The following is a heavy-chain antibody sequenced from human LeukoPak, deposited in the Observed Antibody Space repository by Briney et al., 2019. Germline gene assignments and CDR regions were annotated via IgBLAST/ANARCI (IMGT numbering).Heavy chain of an antibody. D-gene: IGHD4-17*01. J-gene: IGHJ4*02. V-gene: IGHV3-7*01. Sequence: GGSLRLSCAASGFTFSSYWMSWVRQAPGKGLEWVANIKQDGSEKYDVDSVKGRFTISRDNAKNSLYLQMDSLRDEDTAVYYCARDRDYAFDYWGQGTLVAVSS. CDR2: IKQDGSEK. CDR1: GFTFSSYW. CDR3: ARDRDYAFDY.